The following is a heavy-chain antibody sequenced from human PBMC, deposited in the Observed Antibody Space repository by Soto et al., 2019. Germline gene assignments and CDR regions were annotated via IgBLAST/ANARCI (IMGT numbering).Heavy chain of an antibody. J-gene: IGHJ4*02. D-gene: IGHD2-15*01. CDR2: INSGSSTI. Sequence: EVQLVESGAGLVQPGGSLRLSCAASGFTFSSYSMNWVRQAPGKGLEWVSYINSGSSTIYYADSVKGRFTISRDNAKNSLYLQMNSLRDEDTAVYYCARDAPRCSGGSCFDFWGQGTLVTVSS. CDR1: GFTFSSYS. V-gene: IGHV3-48*02. CDR3: ARDAPRCSGGSCFDF.